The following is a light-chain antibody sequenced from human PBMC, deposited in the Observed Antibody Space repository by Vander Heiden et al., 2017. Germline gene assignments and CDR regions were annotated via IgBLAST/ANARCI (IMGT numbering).Light chain of an antibody. V-gene: IGKV1-39*01. Sequence: DIQLTPSPYSLSASVGDRVTINCRARQRISSYLNWYQQKPGKAPKLLMYAASSLKSGVPSRFSGSGSGTDFTLTISIMQPEDFATYYCQQSYSRVTFGHGTKVDIK. CDR1: QRISSY. CDR3: QQSYSRVT. CDR2: AAS. J-gene: IGKJ3*01.